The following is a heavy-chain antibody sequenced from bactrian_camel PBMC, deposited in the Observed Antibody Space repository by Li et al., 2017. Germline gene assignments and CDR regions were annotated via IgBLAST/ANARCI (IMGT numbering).Heavy chain of an antibody. CDR3: AKDSPRGQWTLIATILDEYNY. CDR2: IYSDLSST. Sequence: QVQLVESGGGLVQPGGSLRLSCAASGFIFSSYGMSWVRQAPWKGLEWVSGIYSDLSSTYYADSVKGRFTISRDNAKNTLYLQLNSLKTEDTAMYYCAKDSPRGQWTLIATILDEYNYWGQGTQVTVS. D-gene: IGHD4*01. J-gene: IGHJ4*01. CDR1: GFIFSSYG. V-gene: IGHV3S6*01.